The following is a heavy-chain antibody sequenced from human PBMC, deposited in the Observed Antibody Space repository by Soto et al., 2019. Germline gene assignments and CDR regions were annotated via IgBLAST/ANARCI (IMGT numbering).Heavy chain of an antibody. J-gene: IGHJ4*02. V-gene: IGHV3-23*01. D-gene: IGHD3-22*01. CDR1: EFTFCNYA. Sequence: GGSPRLSCAASEFTFCNYAMSWVRQAPGKGLEWVSAISYGGGTTYYADSVKGRFTISRDNSKNTLYLQMNSLRAEDTAVYYCAKNPGYYYDSTGYHFDYWGQGTLVTVSS. CDR2: ISYGGGTT. CDR3: AKNPGYYYDSTGYHFDY.